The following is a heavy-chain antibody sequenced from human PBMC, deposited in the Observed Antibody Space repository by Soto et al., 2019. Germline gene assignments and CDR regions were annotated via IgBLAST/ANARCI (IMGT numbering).Heavy chain of an antibody. V-gene: IGHV3-7*01. D-gene: IGHD3-10*01. CDR3: ARDAYGSGSSDP. Sequence: GGSLRLSCAASGFTFRSFWMNWVRQAPGKGLGWGANIKQDGIEKYYVDSVKDRFTISRDNVKNSLYLQMNNLRAEDTAVYYCARDAYGSGSSDPWGQGTLVTVSS. J-gene: IGHJ5*02. CDR1: GFTFRSFW. CDR2: IKQDGIEK.